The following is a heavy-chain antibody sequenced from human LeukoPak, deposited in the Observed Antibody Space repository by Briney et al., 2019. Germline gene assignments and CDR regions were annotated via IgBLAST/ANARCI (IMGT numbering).Heavy chain of an antibody. CDR2: IKQGGSEK. Sequence: PGGSLRLSCAASGFTFSRHWMSYVRQAPGKGLEWVADIKQGGSEKYYVDSVKGRFTISRDNSKNTLYLQMNSLRAEDTAVYYCAKTHRDIVVVPAAPWDYWGQGTLVTVSS. CDR1: GFTFSRHW. D-gene: IGHD2-2*01. V-gene: IGHV3-7*03. J-gene: IGHJ4*02. CDR3: AKTHRDIVVVPAAPWDY.